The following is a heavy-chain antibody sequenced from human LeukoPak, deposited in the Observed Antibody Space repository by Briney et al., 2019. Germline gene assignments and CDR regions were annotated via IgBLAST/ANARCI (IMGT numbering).Heavy chain of an antibody. V-gene: IGHV4-39*01. CDR3: ARSYSGSPRVVYYYYMDV. D-gene: IGHD1-26*01. CDR1: GGSISSSSYY. CDR2: IYYSGST. Sequence: SETLSLTCTVSGGSISSSSYYWGWIRQPPGKGLEWIGSIYYSGSTYYNPSLKSRVTISVDTSKNQFSLKLSSVTAADTAVYYCARSYSGSPRVVYYYYMDVWGKGTTVTVSS. J-gene: IGHJ6*03.